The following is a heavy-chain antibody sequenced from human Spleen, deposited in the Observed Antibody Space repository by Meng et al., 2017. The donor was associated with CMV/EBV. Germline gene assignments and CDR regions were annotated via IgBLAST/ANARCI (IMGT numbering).Heavy chain of an antibody. CDR1: GASISSSRHY. J-gene: IGHJ4*02. V-gene: IGHV4-39*07. CDR3: ARGDGDSPEYFDY. D-gene: IGHD4-17*01. Sequence: SETLSLTCSVSGASISSSRHYWGCVRQPPGKGLEWVGTIHYSGITDYNPSLDSRVTMSLDMSKNRFSLKLKSVTAADTAVYYCARGDGDSPEYFDYWGQGTLLTVSS. CDR2: IHYSGIT.